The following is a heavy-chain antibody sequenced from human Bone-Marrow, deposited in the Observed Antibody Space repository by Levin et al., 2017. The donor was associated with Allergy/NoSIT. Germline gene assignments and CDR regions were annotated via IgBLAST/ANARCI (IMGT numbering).Heavy chain of an antibody. CDR2: IDPSDSYT. Sequence: GESLKISCKGSGYSFTSYWISWVRQMPGKGLEWMGRIDPSDSYTNYSPSFQGHVTISADKSISTAYLQWSSLKASDTAMYYCARLDDYDDPAKSGGSGDFDYWGQGTLVTVSS. CDR1: GYSFTSYW. CDR3: ARLDDYDDPAKSGGSGDFDY. V-gene: IGHV5-10-1*01. D-gene: IGHD4-17*01. J-gene: IGHJ4*02.